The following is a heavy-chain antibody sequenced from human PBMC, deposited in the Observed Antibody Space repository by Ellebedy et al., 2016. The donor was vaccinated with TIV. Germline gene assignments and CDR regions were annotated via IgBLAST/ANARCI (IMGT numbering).Heavy chain of an antibody. CDR2: ISYDGGNK. J-gene: IGHJ6*02. CDR1: GFTFSSYG. V-gene: IGHV3-30*18. CDR3: AEALVVPAANRYYYYYGMDV. Sequence: GGSLRLXCAASGFTFSSYGMHWVRQAPGKGLEWVAVISYDGGNKYYADSVKGRFTISRDNSKNTLYLQMNSLRAEDTAVYYCAEALVVPAANRYYYYYGMDVWGQGTTVTVSS. D-gene: IGHD2-2*01.